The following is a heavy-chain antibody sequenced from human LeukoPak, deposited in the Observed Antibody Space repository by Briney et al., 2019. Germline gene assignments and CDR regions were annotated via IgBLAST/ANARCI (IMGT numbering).Heavy chain of an antibody. CDR2: INHRGST. CDR1: GGSFSGYY. CDR3: ARGSLYDILTGYRNWFDP. V-gene: IGHV4-34*01. J-gene: IGHJ5*02. D-gene: IGHD3-9*01. Sequence: SETLSLTCAVYGGSFSGYYWSWIRQPPGKGLEWIGEINHRGSTNYNPSLKSRVTISVDTSKNQFSLKLSSVTAADTAVYYCARGSLYDILTGYRNWFDPWGQGTLVTVSS.